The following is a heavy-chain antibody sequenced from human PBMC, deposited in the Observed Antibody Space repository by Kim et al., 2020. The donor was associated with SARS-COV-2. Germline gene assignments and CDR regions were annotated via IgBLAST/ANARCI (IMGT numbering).Heavy chain of an antibody. CDR1: GFTFSSYS. V-gene: IGHV3-48*04. J-gene: IGHJ6*02. Sequence: LSLTCAASGFTFSSYSMNWVRQAPGKGLEWVSYISSSSSTIYYADSVKGRFTISRDNAKNSLYLQMNSLRAGDTAVYYCARDNCSGGSCYTDYYYYYGMDVWGQGTTVTVSS. CDR3: ARDNCSGGSCYTDYYYYYGMDV. CDR2: ISSSSSTI. D-gene: IGHD2-15*01.